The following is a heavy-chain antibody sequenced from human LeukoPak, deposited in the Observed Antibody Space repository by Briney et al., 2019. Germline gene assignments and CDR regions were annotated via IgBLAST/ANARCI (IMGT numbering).Heavy chain of an antibody. CDR3: ARDGHYYDSSGYYSLDY. CDR2: ISYDGSNK. CDR1: GFTFSSYA. V-gene: IGHV3-30*04. D-gene: IGHD3-22*01. J-gene: IGHJ4*02. Sequence: GGSLRLSCAASGFTFSSYAMHWVRQAPGKGLEWVAVISYDGSNKYYADSVKGRFTISRDNSKNTLYLQMNGLRAEDTAVHYCARDGHYYDSSGYYSLDYWGQGTLVTVSS.